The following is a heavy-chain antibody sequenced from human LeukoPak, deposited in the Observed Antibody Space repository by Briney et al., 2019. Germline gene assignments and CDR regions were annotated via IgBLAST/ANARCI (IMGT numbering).Heavy chain of an antibody. V-gene: IGHV1-46*01. CDR1: GYTFTSYY. CDR2: INPSGGST. D-gene: IGHD4-17*01. Sequence: ASVKVSCKASGYTFTSYYMHWVRQAPGQGLEWMGIINPSGGSTSYAQKFQGRVTITADESTSTAYMELSSLRSEDTAVYYCASAYLSGDYGDHDHWFDPWGQGTLVTVSS. CDR3: ASAYLSGDYGDHDHWFDP. J-gene: IGHJ5*02.